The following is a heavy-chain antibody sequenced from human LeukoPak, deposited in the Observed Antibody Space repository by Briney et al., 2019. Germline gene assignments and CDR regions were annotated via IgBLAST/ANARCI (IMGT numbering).Heavy chain of an antibody. Sequence: PGGSLRLSCAASGFTFDDYTMYWVRQAPGKGLEWVSLISWDGRDTKYADSVKGRFTTSRDNNKNSLYLQMSSLRLEDSALYYCAKDIGQDGRSHHYLDYWGQGTLVTVSS. CDR2: ISWDGRDT. CDR3: AKDIGQDGRSHHYLDY. J-gene: IGHJ4*02. CDR1: GFTFDDYT. V-gene: IGHV3-43*01. D-gene: IGHD2-15*01.